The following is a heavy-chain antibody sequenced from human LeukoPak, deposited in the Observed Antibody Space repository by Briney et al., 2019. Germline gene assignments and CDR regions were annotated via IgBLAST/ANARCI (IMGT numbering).Heavy chain of an antibody. CDR3: ARVGIAAAGTGGNDY. CDR2: INHSGST. Sequence: SETLSLTCAVYGGSLSGYYWSWIRQPPGKGLEWIGEINHSGSTNYNPSLKSRVTISVDTSKNQFSLKLSSVTAADTAVYYCARVGIAAAGTGGNDYWGQGTLVTVSS. CDR1: GGSLSGYY. V-gene: IGHV4-34*01. J-gene: IGHJ4*02. D-gene: IGHD6-13*01.